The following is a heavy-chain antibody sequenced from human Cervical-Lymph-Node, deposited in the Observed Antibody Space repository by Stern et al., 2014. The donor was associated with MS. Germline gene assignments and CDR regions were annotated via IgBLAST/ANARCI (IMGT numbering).Heavy chain of an antibody. CDR3: ASSSSWYTPTFDY. Sequence: EVQLVESGGGLVQPGGSLRLSCAASGFTVSSNYMSWVRQAPGKGLEWVSVIYSGGSTYYEDTVKGRFTISRDNSKNTLYLQMNSLRAEDTAVYYCASSSSWYTPTFDYWGQGTLVTVSS. J-gene: IGHJ4*02. V-gene: IGHV3-66*02. CDR1: GFTVSSNY. D-gene: IGHD6-13*01. CDR2: IYSGGST.